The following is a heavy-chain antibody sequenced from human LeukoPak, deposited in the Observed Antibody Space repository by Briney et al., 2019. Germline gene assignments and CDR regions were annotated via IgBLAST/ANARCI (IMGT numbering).Heavy chain of an antibody. D-gene: IGHD2-2*01. V-gene: IGHV1-69*13. CDR2: IIPIFGTA. CDR3: ARTGKMTVPAAKVDAFDI. J-gene: IGHJ3*02. CDR1: GGTFSSYA. Sequence: SVKVSCKASGGTFSSYAIGWVRQAPGQGLEWMGGIIPIFGTANYAQKFQGRVTITADESTSTAYMELSSLRSEDTAVYYCARTGKMTVPAAKVDAFDIWGQGTMVTVSS.